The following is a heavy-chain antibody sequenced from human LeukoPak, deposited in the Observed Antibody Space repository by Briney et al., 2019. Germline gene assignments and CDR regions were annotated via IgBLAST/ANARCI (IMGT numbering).Heavy chain of an antibody. J-gene: IGHJ4*02. CDR3: ARDVRYSSSSQFDY. CDR2: IYTSGST. CDR1: GGSLSSGSYY. Sequence: PSETLSLTCTVSGGSLSSGSYYWSWIRQPAGKGLEWIGRIYTSGSTNYNPSLKSRVTISVDTSKNQFSLKLSSVTAADTAVYYCARDVRYSSSSQFDYWGQGTLVTVSS. D-gene: IGHD6-6*01. V-gene: IGHV4-61*02.